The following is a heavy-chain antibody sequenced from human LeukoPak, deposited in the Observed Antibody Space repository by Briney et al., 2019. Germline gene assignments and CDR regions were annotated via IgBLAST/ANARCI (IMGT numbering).Heavy chain of an antibody. J-gene: IGHJ4*02. CDR3: ARGLSSGYFDY. Sequence: SETLSLTCTVSGGSISSYYWSWIRQPPGKGLEWIGYIYYSGSTNYNPSLKSRVTISVDTSKNQFSLKLSSVTAADTAVHYCARGLSSGYFDYWGQGTLVTVSS. V-gene: IGHV4-59*12. D-gene: IGHD3-22*01. CDR1: GGSISSYY. CDR2: IYYSGST.